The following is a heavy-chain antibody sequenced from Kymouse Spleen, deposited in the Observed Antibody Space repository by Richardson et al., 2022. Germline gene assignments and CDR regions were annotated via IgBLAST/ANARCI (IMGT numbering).Heavy chain of an antibody. CDR1: GFTFSSYD. Sequence: EVQLVESGGGLVQPGGSLRLSCAASGFTFSSYDMHWVRQATGKGLEWVSAIGTAGDTYYPGSVKGRFTISRENAKNSLYLQMNSLRAGDTAVYYCARERV*QWLGVLTTGAREPWSPSPQ. CDR2: IGTAGDT. D-gene: IGHD6-19*01. V-gene: IGHV3-13*01. J-gene: IGHJ4*02. CDR3: ARERV*QWLGVLTT.